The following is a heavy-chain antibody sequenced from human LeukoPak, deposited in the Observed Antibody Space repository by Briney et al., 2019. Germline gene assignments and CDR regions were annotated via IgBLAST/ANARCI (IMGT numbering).Heavy chain of an antibody. J-gene: IGHJ3*02. CDR3: ASLWFGELLYLDADAFDI. Sequence: GGSLRLSCAASGFTFSSHSMNWVRQAPGKGLEWVSSISSSSSYIYYADSVKGRFTISRDNAKNSLYLQMNSLRAEDTAVYYCASLWFGELLYLDADAFDIWGQGTMVTVSS. CDR2: ISSSSSYI. V-gene: IGHV3-21*01. D-gene: IGHD3-10*01. CDR1: GFTFSSHS.